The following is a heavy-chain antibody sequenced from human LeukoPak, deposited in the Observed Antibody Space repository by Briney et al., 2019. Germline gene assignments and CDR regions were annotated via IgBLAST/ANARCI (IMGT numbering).Heavy chain of an antibody. Sequence: GGSLRLSCAASGFTFSSYSMNLVRQAPGKGLEWVSSLSSSSSYIDYADSAKGRFTISRDNAKNSLYLQMNSLRAEDTAVYYCARAGRAYSSSWYWFDPWGQGTLVTVSS. V-gene: IGHV3-21*01. D-gene: IGHD6-13*01. CDR1: GFTFSSYS. CDR3: ARAGRAYSSSWYWFDP. CDR2: LSSSSSYI. J-gene: IGHJ5*02.